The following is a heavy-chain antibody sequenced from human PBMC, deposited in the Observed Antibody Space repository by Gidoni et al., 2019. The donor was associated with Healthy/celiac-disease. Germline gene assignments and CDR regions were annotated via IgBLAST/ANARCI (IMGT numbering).Heavy chain of an antibody. CDR1: GGTFSSYA. J-gene: IGHJ5*02. V-gene: IGHV1-69*06. D-gene: IGHD1-26*01. Sequence: QVQRVQSGAEVKKPGSSVKVCCRASGGTFSSYAISWVRQVPGQGLEWMGGIIPIFGTANYAQKFQGSATITADKSTSPAYMALSILISEDTAVYYCARDGSGAEWGPRDPWGQGTLVTVSS. CDR2: IIPIFGTA. CDR3: ARDGSGAEWGPRDP.